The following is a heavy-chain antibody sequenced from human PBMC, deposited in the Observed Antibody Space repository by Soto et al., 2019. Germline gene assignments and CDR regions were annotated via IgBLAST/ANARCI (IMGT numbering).Heavy chain of an antibody. V-gene: IGHV4-59*11. CDR3: ARDVGLQHDTGYYDFWSGNNNWFDP. D-gene: IGHD3-3*01. CDR2: ISYSGST. J-gene: IGHJ5*02. Sequence: LSLTCTVYGGSISGHYWSWIRQPTGKGLQYMGYISYSGSTNYNPSLKSRVTISVDTSNNQFSLRLSSVTAADTAVYYCARDVGLQHDTGYYDFWSGNNNWFDPCRHLXLVTIRS. CDR1: GGSISGHY.